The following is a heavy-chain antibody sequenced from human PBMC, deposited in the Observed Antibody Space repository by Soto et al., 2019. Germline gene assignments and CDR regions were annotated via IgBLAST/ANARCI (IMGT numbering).Heavy chain of an antibody. D-gene: IGHD5-12*01. CDR2: TYFRSKWYN. V-gene: IGHV6-1*01. CDR1: GDSVSSNTAS. J-gene: IGHJ5*02. CDR3: AKGDNLGPKTGYAFDP. Sequence: QVQLQQSGPGLVKPSQTLSLTCAISGDSVSSNTASWNWIRQSPSIGLEWLGRTYFRSKWYNDYAVSVKSRIIINTDTPNNQFSLQLNSVTPEDTAVYFCAKGDNLGPKTGYAFDPWGQGIMVTVSS.